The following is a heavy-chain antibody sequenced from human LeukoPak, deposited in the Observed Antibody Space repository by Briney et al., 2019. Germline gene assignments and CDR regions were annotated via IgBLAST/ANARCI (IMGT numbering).Heavy chain of an antibody. Sequence: GGSLRLSSADSVFTLRNYWISWVRQAPGKGLEWVGRIKSKTDGGTTDNAESVKGRFTISRDDSKNTLFLQMNSLKTEDTAVYYCSTALQNWGQGTLVTVSS. CDR3: STALQN. CDR1: VFTLRNYW. V-gene: IGHV3-15*01. J-gene: IGHJ1*01. CDR2: IKSKTDGGTT.